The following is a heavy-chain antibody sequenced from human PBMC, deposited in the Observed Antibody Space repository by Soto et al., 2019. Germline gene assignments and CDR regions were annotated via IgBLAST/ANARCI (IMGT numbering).Heavy chain of an antibody. J-gene: IGHJ4*02. CDR1: GFTFSDYY. CDR2: ISSSGSKK. CDR3: ARSDPMHYDSSVF. Sequence: PGGSLRLSCAASGFTFSDYYMSWIRQAPGKGLEWVSYISSSGSKKYYADSVKGRFTISRDNSKNTLYLQMNSLRDEDTAVYYCARSDPMHYDSSVFWGQGTLVTVSS. V-gene: IGHV3-11*04. D-gene: IGHD3-22*01.